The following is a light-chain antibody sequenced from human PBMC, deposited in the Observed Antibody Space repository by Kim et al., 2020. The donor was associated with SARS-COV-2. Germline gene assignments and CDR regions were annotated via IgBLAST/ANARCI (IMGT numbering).Light chain of an antibody. V-gene: IGKV1-39*01. CDR3: QQSYSTPGS. CDR2: AAS. J-gene: IGKJ2*04. Sequence: EIQMTQSPSSLSASVGDRVTITCRASQSISSYLNWYQQKPGKASKLLIYAASSLQSGVPSRFSGSGSGTDFTLTISSLQPEDFATYYCQQSYSTPGSFGQGTKLEI. CDR1: QSISSY.